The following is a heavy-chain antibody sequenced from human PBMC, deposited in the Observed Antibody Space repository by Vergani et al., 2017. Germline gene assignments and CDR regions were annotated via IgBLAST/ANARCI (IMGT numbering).Heavy chain of an antibody. CDR1: GGSISSSSYY. Sequence: QLQLQESGPGLVKPSETLSLTCTVSGGSISSSSYYWGWIRQPPGKGLEWIGSIYYSGSTYYNPSLKSRVTISVDTSKNPFSLKLSSVTAADTAVYYCARHGIAAAGGGPFGYWGQGTLVTVSS. CDR3: ARHGIAAAGGGPFGY. J-gene: IGHJ4*02. CDR2: IYYSGST. V-gene: IGHV4-39*01. D-gene: IGHD6-13*01.